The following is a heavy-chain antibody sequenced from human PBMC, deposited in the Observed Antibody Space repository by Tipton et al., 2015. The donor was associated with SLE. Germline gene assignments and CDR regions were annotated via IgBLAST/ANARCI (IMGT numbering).Heavy chain of an antibody. CDR2: IYYSGST. V-gene: IGHV4-31*03. CDR1: GGSINDGGYC. D-gene: IGHD3-16*01. CDR3: ASPLRVGRDAFDM. J-gene: IGHJ3*02. Sequence: TLSLTCTVSGGSINDGGYCWSWIRQHPGKGPEYIGYIYYSGSTYYTPSLKSRVIMSIDTSKNQFSLQLNSLTAADTAMYFCASPLRVGRDAFDMRGQGTMVTVSS.